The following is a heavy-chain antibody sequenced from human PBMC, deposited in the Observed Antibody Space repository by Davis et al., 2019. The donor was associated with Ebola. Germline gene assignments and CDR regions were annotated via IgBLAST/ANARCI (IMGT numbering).Heavy chain of an antibody. CDR1: GFTFSSYS. D-gene: IGHD2-8*01. J-gene: IGHJ6*02. Sequence: GESLKISCAASGFTFSSYSMNWVRQAPGKGLEWVSYISSSSFTIYYADSVKGRFTISRDNAKNSLYLQMNSLRAEDTAVYFCARVTENGMDVWGPGTTVTVSS. CDR2: ISSSSFTI. CDR3: ARVTENGMDV. V-gene: IGHV3-48*01.